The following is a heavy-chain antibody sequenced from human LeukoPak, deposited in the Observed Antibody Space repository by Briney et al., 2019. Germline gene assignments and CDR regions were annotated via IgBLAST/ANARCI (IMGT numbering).Heavy chain of an antibody. V-gene: IGHV4-38-2*02. CDR2: IYHSGST. Sequence: SETLSLTCTVSGYSISSGYYWGWIRQPPGKGLEWIGSIYHSGSTYYNPSLKSRVTISADTSKNQFSLKLSSVTAADTAVYYCARLSYSGGGYWGQGTLVTVSS. J-gene: IGHJ4*02. CDR1: GYSISSGYY. D-gene: IGHD3-10*01. CDR3: ARLSYSGGGY.